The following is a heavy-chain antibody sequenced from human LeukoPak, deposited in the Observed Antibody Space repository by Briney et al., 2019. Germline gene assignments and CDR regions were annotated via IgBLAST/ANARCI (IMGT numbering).Heavy chain of an antibody. CDR1: GGSFSGYY. Sequence: SETLSLTCAVYGGSFSGYYWSWIRQPPGKGLEWIGEINHSGSTNYNPSLKSRVTISVDTSKNQFSLKLSSVTAADTAVYYCAREQGAADDYWGQGTLVTVSS. CDR3: AREQGAADDY. V-gene: IGHV4-34*01. D-gene: IGHD6-13*01. J-gene: IGHJ4*02. CDR2: INHSGST.